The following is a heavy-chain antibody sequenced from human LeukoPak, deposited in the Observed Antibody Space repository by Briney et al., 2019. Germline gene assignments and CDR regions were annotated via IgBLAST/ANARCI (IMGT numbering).Heavy chain of an antibody. D-gene: IGHD3-16*01. CDR2: IRYDGSKK. V-gene: IGHV3-30*02. J-gene: IGHJ5*02. CDR1: GFTFSNYG. CDR3: AKETPGGWFDP. Sequence: GGSLRLSCAASGFTFSNYGMHWVRRAPGKALEWVTFIRYDGSKKYYADSVKGRFTISRDNSDNTVSLQMHSLRAEDTAVYYCAKETPGGWFDPWGQGTLVTVSS.